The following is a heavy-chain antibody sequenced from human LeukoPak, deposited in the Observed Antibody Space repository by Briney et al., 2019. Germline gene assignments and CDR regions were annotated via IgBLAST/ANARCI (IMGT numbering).Heavy chain of an antibody. CDR3: AREPMVRGVIATCFDY. CDR2: INQDGSEK. Sequence: PGGSLRLSCAASGFTFNYDWMTWVRQAPGKGLEWVANINQDGSEKYYVDSVKGRFTISRDNAKNSLYLQMNSQRAEDTAVYYCAREPMVRGVIATCFDYWGQGTLVTVSS. J-gene: IGHJ4*02. D-gene: IGHD3-10*01. V-gene: IGHV3-7*03. CDR1: GFTFNYDW.